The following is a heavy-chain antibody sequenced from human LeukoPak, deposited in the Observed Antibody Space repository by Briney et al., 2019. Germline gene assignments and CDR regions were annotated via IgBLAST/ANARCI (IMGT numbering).Heavy chain of an antibody. CDR1: GGSFSGYY. V-gene: IGHV4-34*01. D-gene: IGHD6-19*01. Sequence: KPSETLSLTCAVYGGSFSGYYWSWIRQPPGKGLEWIGEINHSGSTNYNPSLKSRVTISVDTSKNQFSLKLSSVTAADTAVYYCARASGNSIAVAGTGYYYYYMDVWGKGTTVTVSS. J-gene: IGHJ6*03. CDR3: ARASGNSIAVAGTGYYYYYMDV. CDR2: INHSGST.